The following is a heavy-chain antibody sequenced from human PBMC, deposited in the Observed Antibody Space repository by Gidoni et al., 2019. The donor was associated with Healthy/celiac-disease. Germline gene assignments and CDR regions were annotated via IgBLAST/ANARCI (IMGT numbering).Heavy chain of an antibody. Sequence: QVQLQQWGAGLLKPSETLSLTCAVYGGSFSGYYWSWIRQPPGKGLEWIGEINHSGSTNYNPSLKSRVTISVDTSKNQFSLKLSSVTAADTAVYYCARGPRCSGGSCYRVYAFDIWGQGTMVTVSS. V-gene: IGHV4-34*01. CDR2: INHSGST. CDR3: ARGPRCSGGSCYRVYAFDI. D-gene: IGHD2-15*01. J-gene: IGHJ3*02. CDR1: GGSFSGYY.